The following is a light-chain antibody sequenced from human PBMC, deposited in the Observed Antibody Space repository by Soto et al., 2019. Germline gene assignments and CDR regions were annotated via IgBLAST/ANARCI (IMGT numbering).Light chain of an antibody. V-gene: IGKV3-11*01. Sequence: EIVLTQSPATLSLSPGERATLSCRASQSVSSYLAWYQQKPGQAPRLLIYDASKRATGIPARFSGSGSRTDFTLTISSLEPEDFAVYYCQHRSSWPLTFGGGTKVEIK. J-gene: IGKJ4*01. CDR2: DAS. CDR1: QSVSSY. CDR3: QHRSSWPLT.